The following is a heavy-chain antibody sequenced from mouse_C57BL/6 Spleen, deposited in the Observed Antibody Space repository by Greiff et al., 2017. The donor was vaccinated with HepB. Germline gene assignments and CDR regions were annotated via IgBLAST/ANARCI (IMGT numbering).Heavy chain of an antibody. V-gene: IGHV1-39*01. J-gene: IGHJ1*03. D-gene: IGHD1-1*01. CDR1: GYSFTDYN. CDR3: ARRNYGSSYGYFDV. Sequence: EVQLQQSGPELVKPGASVKISCKASGYSFTDYNMNWVKQSNGKSLEWIGVINPNYGTTSYNQKFKGKATLTVDQSSSTAYMQLNSLTSEDSAVYYGARRNYGSSYGYFDVWGTGTTVTVSS. CDR2: INPNYGTT.